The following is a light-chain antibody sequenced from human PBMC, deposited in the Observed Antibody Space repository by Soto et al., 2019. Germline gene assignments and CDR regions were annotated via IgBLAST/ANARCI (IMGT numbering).Light chain of an antibody. CDR1: SSDVGSYNR. V-gene: IGLV2-18*02. J-gene: IGLJ1*01. CDR3: SSFTSSTTYG. Sequence: QSVLTQPPSVSGSPGQSVAVSCTGTSSDVGSYNRVSWYQQPPGTAPKLMIYEVSNRPSGVPDRFSGSKSGNTASLTISGLQAEDEADYYCSSFTSSTTYGFGTGTKVTVL. CDR2: EVS.